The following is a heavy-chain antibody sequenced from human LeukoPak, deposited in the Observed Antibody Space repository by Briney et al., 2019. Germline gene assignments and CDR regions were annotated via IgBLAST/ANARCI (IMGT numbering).Heavy chain of an antibody. CDR1: GGSISSGDYY. CDR2: IYYSGST. D-gene: IGHD2-2*01. J-gene: IGHJ3*02. CDR3: ARDGPRYCSSTSCYGRLGAFDI. Sequence: SQTLSLTCTVSGGSISSGDYYWSWIRQPPGKGLEWIVYIYYSGSTYYNPSLKSRVTISVDTSKNQFSLKLSSVTAADTAVYYCARDGPRYCSSTSCYGRLGAFDIWGQGTMVTVSS. V-gene: IGHV4-30-4*01.